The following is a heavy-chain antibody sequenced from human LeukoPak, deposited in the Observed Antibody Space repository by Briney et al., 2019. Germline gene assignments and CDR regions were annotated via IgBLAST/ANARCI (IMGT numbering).Heavy chain of an antibody. D-gene: IGHD3-3*01. J-gene: IGHJ6*03. CDR2: IYYSGST. CDR1: GGSISSYY. V-gene: IGHV4-59*12. Sequence: SETLSLTCTVSGGSISSYYWGWIRQPPGKGLEWIGSIYYSGSTYYNPSLKSRVTISVDTSKNQFSLKLSSVTAADTAVYYCARGVVTSYYYYMDVWGKGTTVTVSS. CDR3: ARGVVTSYYYYMDV.